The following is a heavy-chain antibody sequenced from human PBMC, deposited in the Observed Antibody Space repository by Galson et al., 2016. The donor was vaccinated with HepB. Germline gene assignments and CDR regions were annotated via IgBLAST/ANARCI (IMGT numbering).Heavy chain of an antibody. V-gene: IGHV5-51*01. CDR3: ARSRTSSWGAEFFQH. J-gene: IGHJ1*01. Sequence: QSGAEVKKPGESLKISCKGSGYNFANYWIGWVRQMPGKGLEWMGIIYPADSETRYSPSSQGQVTISADKSISTAYLQWSSLKASDTAMYYCARSRTSSWGAEFFQHWGQGTLVTASS. CDR1: GYNFANYW. D-gene: IGHD6-13*01. CDR2: IYPADSET.